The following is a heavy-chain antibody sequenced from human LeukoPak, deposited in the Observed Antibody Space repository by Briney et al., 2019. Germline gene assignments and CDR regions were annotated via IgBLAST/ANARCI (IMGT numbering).Heavy chain of an antibody. J-gene: IGHJ3*02. D-gene: IGHD2-21*01. CDR1: GGSISSSSYY. CDR3: ARVATAYCGGDCDAFDI. V-gene: IGHV4-39*07. Sequence: PSETLSLTCTVSGGSISSSSYYWGWIRQPPGKGLEWIGSIYYSGSTYYNPPLKSRVTISVDTSKNQFSLKLSSVTAADTAVYYCARVATAYCGGDCDAFDIWGQGTMVTVSS. CDR2: IYYSGST.